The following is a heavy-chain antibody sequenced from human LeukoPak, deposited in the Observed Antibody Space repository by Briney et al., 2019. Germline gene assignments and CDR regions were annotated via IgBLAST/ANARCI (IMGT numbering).Heavy chain of an antibody. V-gene: IGHV3-7*03. CDR3: ARVGSYYDSSGYPWYFDY. J-gene: IGHJ4*02. CDR2: IKKDGSEK. D-gene: IGHD3-22*01. Sequence: GGSLRLSCAASGFTFSSYWMSWVRQAPGKGLEWVANIKKDGSEKYYVDSVKGRFTISRDNAKNSLYLQMNSLRAEDTAVYYCARVGSYYDSSGYPWYFDYWGQGTLVTVSS. CDR1: GFTFSSYW.